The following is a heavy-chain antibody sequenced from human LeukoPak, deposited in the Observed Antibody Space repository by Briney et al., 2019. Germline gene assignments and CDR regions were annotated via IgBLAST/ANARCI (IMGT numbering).Heavy chain of an antibody. J-gene: IGHJ5*02. CDR2: INPSGGST. D-gene: IGHD2-15*01. V-gene: IGHV1-46*01. CDR3: ARDQIYWFDP. CDR1: GYTFTSYY. Sequence: GASVKVSCKASGYTFTSYYMHWVRQAPGQGLEWMGIINPSGGSTSYAQKFQGRVTMTRNTSISTAYMELSSLRSEDTAVYYCARDQIYWFDPWGQGTLVTVSS.